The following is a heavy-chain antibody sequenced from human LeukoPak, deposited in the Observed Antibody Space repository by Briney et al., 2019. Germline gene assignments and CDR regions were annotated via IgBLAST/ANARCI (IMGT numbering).Heavy chain of an antibody. J-gene: IGHJ4*02. Sequence: GGSLRLSCAASGFTFSNYAMNLVRQAPGKGLEWVSTISGPGGSTYYADSVKGRFTISRDNSKNTLYLQMNSLRAEDTAVYYCAKLSSGISDYWGQGTLVTVSS. CDR1: GFTFSNYA. D-gene: IGHD6-13*01. CDR2: ISGPGGST. CDR3: AKLSSGISDY. V-gene: IGHV3-23*01.